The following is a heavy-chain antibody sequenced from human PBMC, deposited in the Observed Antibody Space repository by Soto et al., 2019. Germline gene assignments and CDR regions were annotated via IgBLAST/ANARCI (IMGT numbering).Heavy chain of an antibody. J-gene: IGHJ6*02. CDR1: GGTFSSYA. CDR3: ASPTMDYYYYYGMDV. CDR2: IIPIFGTT. D-gene: IGHD3-10*01. V-gene: IGHV1-69*14. Sequence: QVQLVQSGAEVKKPGSSVKVSCKASGGTFSSYAISWVRQAPGQGLEWMGGIIPIFGTTNYAQKFQGRVTITADKSTSTAYMELSSLRSDDTAVYYCASPTMDYYYYYGMDVWGQGTTVTVSS.